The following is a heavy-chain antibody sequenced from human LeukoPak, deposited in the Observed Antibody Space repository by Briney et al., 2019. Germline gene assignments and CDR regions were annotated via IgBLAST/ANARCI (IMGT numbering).Heavy chain of an antibody. CDR2: ISISGETT. J-gene: IGHJ4*02. CDR1: GFTFSRSA. CDR3: AKEEVPNDY. V-gene: IGHV3-23*01. Sequence: TGGSLRLSCEVPGFTFSRSAMSWVRQAPGKGLEWVSGISISGETTYYADSVQGRFTISRDNSKNTVYLQMFSLRVEDTAVYYCAKEEVPNDYWGQGILVTVSS.